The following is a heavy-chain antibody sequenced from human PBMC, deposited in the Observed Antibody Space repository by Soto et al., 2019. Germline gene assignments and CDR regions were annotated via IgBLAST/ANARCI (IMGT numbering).Heavy chain of an antibody. CDR1: GGTFSSYA. Sequence: SVKVSCKASGGTFSSYATSWVRQAPGQGLEWMGGIIPIFGTANYAQKFQGRVTITADKSTSTAYMELSSLRSEDTAVYYCARSTMTQDRIFDYWGQGTLVTVSS. CDR3: ARSTMTQDRIFDY. V-gene: IGHV1-69*06. D-gene: IGHD3-22*01. J-gene: IGHJ4*02. CDR2: IIPIFGTA.